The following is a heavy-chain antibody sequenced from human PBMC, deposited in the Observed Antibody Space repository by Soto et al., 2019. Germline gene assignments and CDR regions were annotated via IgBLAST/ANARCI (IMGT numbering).Heavy chain of an antibody. CDR2: IIPIFGTA. D-gene: IGHD2-2*01. CDR1: GGTFSSYA. CDR3: ARSPGSVPDATGDYYYYYGMDV. Sequence: QVQLVQSGAEVKKPGSSVKVSCKASGGTFSSYAISWVRQAPGQGLEWMGGIIPIFGTANYAQKFQGRVTTTADESTSTAYMELSSLRSEDTAVYYCARSPGSVPDATGDYYYYYGMDVWGQGTTVTVSS. J-gene: IGHJ6*02. V-gene: IGHV1-69*01.